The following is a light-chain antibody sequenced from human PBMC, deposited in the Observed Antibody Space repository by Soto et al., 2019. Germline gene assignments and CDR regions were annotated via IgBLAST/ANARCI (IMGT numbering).Light chain of an antibody. V-gene: IGKV3-15*01. J-gene: IGKJ1*01. CDR3: QQYINWPRT. CDR2: AAS. CDR1: QSVTTY. Sequence: EIVMTQSPATLSVSPGERATLSCRASQSVTTYLAWYQQNPGQTPRLLIYAASTRATGIPDRFSGSGSGTEFSLTISSLQSEDFAIYYCQQYINWPRTFGQGTRVEI.